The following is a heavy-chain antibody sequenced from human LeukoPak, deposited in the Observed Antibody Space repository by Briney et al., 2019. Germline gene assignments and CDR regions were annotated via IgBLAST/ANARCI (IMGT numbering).Heavy chain of an antibody. D-gene: IGHD2-21*02. CDR1: GVTFSSYA. CDR3: ARDTLAYCGGDCLQFDY. CDR2: IIPIFVTA. V-gene: IGHV1-69*05. Sequence: ASVKVSCKAFGVTFSSYAISWVRQAPGQGLEWMGRIIPIFVTANYAQKFQGRVTITTDESTSTAYMELSSLRSEDTAVYYCARDTLAYCGGDCLQFDYWGQGTLVTVSS. J-gene: IGHJ4*02.